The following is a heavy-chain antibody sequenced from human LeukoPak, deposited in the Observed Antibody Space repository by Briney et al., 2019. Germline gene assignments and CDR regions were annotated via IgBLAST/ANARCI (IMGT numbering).Heavy chain of an antibody. D-gene: IGHD2-21*02. CDR2: IYTSGST. CDR3: ARTHIVVVTAMDV. Sequence: SQTLSLTCAVSGGSINSGSYYWSWIRQPAGKGLEWIGRIYTSGSTNYNPSLKSRVTILVDTSKKHFSLRLSSVTAADTAVYYCARTHIVVVTAMDVWGKGTTVTVSS. CDR1: GGSINSGSYY. J-gene: IGHJ6*04. V-gene: IGHV4-61*02.